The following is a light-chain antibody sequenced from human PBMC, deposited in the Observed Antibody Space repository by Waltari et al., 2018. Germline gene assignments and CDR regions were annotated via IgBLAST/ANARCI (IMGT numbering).Light chain of an antibody. CDR1: QSVTSSY. CDR2: GAS. Sequence: EIVLTQSPGTLSLSPGERATLSCRASQSVTSSYLAWYLQKPGQAPRLLIYGASSRATGIPDRFSDSGSGTDFTLTISRLEPEDFAVYYCHQYGTSPETFGQGTKVEIK. CDR3: HQYGTSPET. V-gene: IGKV3-20*01. J-gene: IGKJ1*01.